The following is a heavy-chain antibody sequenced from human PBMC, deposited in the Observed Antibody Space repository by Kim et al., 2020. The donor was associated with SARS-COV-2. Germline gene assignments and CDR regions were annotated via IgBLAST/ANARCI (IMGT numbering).Heavy chain of an antibody. CDR1: GFTFSSYA. D-gene: IGHD1-26*01. V-gene: IGHV3-23*03. J-gene: IGHJ4*02. CDR3: AKSSPGGSYYLGYFDY. Sequence: GGSLRLSCAASGFTFSSYAMSWVRQAPGKGLEWVSVIYSGGSSTYYADSVKGRFTISRDNSKNTLYLQMNSLRAEDTAVYYCAKSSPGGSYYLGYFDYWGQGTLVTVSS. CDR2: IYSGGSST.